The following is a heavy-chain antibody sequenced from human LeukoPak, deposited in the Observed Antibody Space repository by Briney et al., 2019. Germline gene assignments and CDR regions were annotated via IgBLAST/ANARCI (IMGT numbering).Heavy chain of an antibody. V-gene: IGHV3-15*01. Sequence: NPGGSLRLSAAAYAFTLSKAWMSWVRQAPGKGLEWVGRIKSKTDGATTDYAAPVKGRFTISRDDSKNTLYLQMNSLKTEDTAVYYCTTLTYYYDSSGFYYDVYWGQGTLVTVSS. D-gene: IGHD3-22*01. CDR2: IKSKTDGATT. J-gene: IGHJ4*02. CDR1: AFTLSKAW. CDR3: TTLTYYYDSSGFYYDVY.